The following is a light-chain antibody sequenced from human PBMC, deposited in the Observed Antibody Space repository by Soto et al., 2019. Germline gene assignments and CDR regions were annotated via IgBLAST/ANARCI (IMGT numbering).Light chain of an antibody. CDR2: DAS. V-gene: IGKV3-11*01. CDR3: KHGGT. CDR1: QSVSNN. Sequence: EIVLTQSPATLSLSPGERATVSCRASQSVSNNLAWYQQKAGQAPRLLIYDASNRATGIPARFSGSGSGTDFTLTISSLEPEDFAVYYCKHGGTFGQGTRLEIK. J-gene: IGKJ5*01.